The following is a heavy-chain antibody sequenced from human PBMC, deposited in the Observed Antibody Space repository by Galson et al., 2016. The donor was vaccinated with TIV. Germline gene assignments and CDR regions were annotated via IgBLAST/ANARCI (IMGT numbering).Heavy chain of an antibody. CDR1: GFTFNSHA. Sequence: SLRLSCAASGFTFNSHAITWVRQAPGKGLEWISANSGGGGSTYHTDSVKGRFTISRDNSKNTVFLQMNSLRAEDTAVYYCAKIDSSGYNYGGRFVYWGQGTLVTVSS. D-gene: IGHD3-22*01. CDR3: AKIDSSGYNYGGRFVY. CDR2: NSGGGGST. J-gene: IGHJ4*02. V-gene: IGHV3-23*01.